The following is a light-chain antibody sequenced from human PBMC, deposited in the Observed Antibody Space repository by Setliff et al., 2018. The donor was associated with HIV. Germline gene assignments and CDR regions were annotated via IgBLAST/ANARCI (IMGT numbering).Light chain of an antibody. J-gene: IGLJ1*01. Sequence: QSALTQPASVSGSPGQSITISCTGTSSDVGGYNYVSWYQQHPGKAPKLMIYDVSKRPSGVSNRFSGSKSGNTASLTISGLQAEDEADYYCCSYAGSSTPYVFGTGTKVHRP. CDR1: SSDVGGYNY. CDR2: DVS. V-gene: IGLV2-23*02. CDR3: CSYAGSSTPYV.